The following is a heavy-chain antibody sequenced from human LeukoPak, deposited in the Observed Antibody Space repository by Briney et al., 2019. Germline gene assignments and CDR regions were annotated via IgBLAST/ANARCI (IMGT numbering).Heavy chain of an antibody. D-gene: IGHD3-10*01. CDR3: ARMGYYGSGSYFGEDWFDP. Sequence: PSQTLSLTCTVSGGSISSGSYYWSWIRQPAGKGLEWIGRIYTSGSTNYNPSLKSRVTISVDTSKNQFSLKLSSVTAADTAVYYCARMGYYGSGSYFGEDWFDPWGQGTLVTVSS. J-gene: IGHJ5*02. CDR1: GGSISSGSYY. V-gene: IGHV4-61*02. CDR2: IYTSGST.